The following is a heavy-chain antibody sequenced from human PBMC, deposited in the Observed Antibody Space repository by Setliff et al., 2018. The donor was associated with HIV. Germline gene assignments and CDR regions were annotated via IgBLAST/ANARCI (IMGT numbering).Heavy chain of an antibody. D-gene: IGHD6-6*01. CDR1: GGSITRTPYY. V-gene: IGHV4-39*01. CDR3: TRREYT. Sequence: SETLSLTCTVSGGSITRTPYYWGWIRQPPGKGLEWIGSIHHSGTAYDNPSLSGRVTISVDSSKNQFFLSLTSVTAADTAVYYCTRREYTWGQGMLVTVSS. J-gene: IGHJ4*02. CDR2: IHHSGTA.